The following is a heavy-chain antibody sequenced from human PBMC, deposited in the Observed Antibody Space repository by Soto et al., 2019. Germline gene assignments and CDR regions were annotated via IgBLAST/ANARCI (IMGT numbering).Heavy chain of an antibody. CDR2: IASTGDP. CDR3: AREGTVGGFDI. CDR1: GFTFRSFD. D-gene: IGHD1-26*01. V-gene: IGHV3-13*04. J-gene: IGHJ3*02. Sequence: ESGGGLVQPGGSLRLSCAASGFTFRSFDMHWVRQVSGKGLEWVSAIASTGDPYYPVSVEGRFTISRENAKNSLYLQINSLRIGDTAVYYCAREGTVGGFDIWGQGTVVTVSS.